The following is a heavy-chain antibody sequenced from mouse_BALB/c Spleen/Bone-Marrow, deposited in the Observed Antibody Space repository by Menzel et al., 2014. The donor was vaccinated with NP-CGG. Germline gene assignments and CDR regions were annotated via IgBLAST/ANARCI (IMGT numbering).Heavy chain of an antibody. CDR2: ISSGSSTI. V-gene: IGHV5-17*02. J-gene: IGHJ2*01. CDR3: ARSGSSSGYFDY. CDR1: GFTFSSFA. Sequence: DVMLVESGGGLVQPGGSRKLSCAASGFTFSSFAMHWVRQAPEKGLEWVAYISSGSSTIYYADTVMGRFTISRDNPKNTLFLQMTSLRSEDTAMHYCARSGSSSGYFDYWGQGTTLTVSS. D-gene: IGHD1-1*01.